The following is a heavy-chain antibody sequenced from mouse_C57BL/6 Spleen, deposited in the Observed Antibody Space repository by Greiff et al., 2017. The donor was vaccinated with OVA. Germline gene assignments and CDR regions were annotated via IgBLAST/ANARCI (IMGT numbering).Heavy chain of an antibody. CDR1: GFTFSDYY. D-gene: IGHD2-4*01. V-gene: IGHV5-12*01. CDR2: ISNGGGST. Sequence: EVKLVESGGGLVQPGGSLKLSCAASGFTFSDYYMYWVRQTPEKRLEWVAYISNGGGSTYYPDTVKGRFTISRDNAKNTLYLQMSRLKSEDTAMYYCARLGQKEGSYDYHWYFDVWGTGTTVTVSS. J-gene: IGHJ1*03. CDR3: ARLGQKEGSYDYHWYFDV.